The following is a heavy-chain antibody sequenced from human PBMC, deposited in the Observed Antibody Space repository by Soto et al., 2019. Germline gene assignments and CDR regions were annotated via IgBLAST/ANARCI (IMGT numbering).Heavy chain of an antibody. CDR1: GGSISSSSYY. Sequence: LSLTCTVSGGSISSSSYYWGWIRQPPGKGLEWIGSIYYSGSTYYNPSLKSRVTISVDTSKNQFSLKLSSVTAADTAVYYCARHSGWYDYYYYYGMDVWGQGTTVTVSS. CDR3: ARHSGWYDYYYYYGMDV. D-gene: IGHD6-19*01. V-gene: IGHV4-39*01. J-gene: IGHJ6*02. CDR2: IYYSGST.